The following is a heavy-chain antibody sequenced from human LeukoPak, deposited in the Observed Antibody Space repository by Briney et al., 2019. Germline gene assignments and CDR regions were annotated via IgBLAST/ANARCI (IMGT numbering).Heavy chain of an antibody. CDR3: ARVKSPDYGGNPYYYYGMDV. J-gene: IGHJ6*02. CDR1: GFTFSSYA. Sequence: GGSLRLSCAASGFTFSSYAMHWVRQAPGKGLEWVAVISYDGSNKYYADSVKGRFTISRGNSKNTLYLQMNSLRAEDTAVYYCARVKSPDYGGNPYYYYGMDVWGQGTTATVSS. CDR2: ISYDGSNK. V-gene: IGHV3-30-3*01. D-gene: IGHD4-23*01.